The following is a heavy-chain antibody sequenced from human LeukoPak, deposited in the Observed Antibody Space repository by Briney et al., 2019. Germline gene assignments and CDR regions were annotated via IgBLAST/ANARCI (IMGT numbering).Heavy chain of an antibody. Sequence: GGSLRLSCAASGFTFSSYWMSWVRQAPGKGLEWVANIKQDGSEKYYVDSVKGRFTISRDNAKNSLYLQMNSLRAEDTAVYYCARVQRFGELLFDPWGQGTLVTVSS. CDR1: GFTFSSYW. J-gene: IGHJ5*02. CDR3: ARVQRFGELLFDP. V-gene: IGHV3-7*01. CDR2: IKQDGSEK. D-gene: IGHD3-10*01.